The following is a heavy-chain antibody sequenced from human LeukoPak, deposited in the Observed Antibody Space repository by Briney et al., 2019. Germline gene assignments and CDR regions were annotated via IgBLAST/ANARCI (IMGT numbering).Heavy chain of an antibody. V-gene: IGHV3-15*01. Sequence: GGSLRLSCAASGFTFSNAWMSWVRQAPGKGLEWVGRIKSKTDGGTTGYAAPVKGRFTISRDDSKNTLYLQMNSLKTEDTAVYYCTTESYYDILTGPLNFDYWGQGTLVTVSS. J-gene: IGHJ4*02. CDR1: GFTFSNAW. CDR2: IKSKTDGGTT. D-gene: IGHD3-9*01. CDR3: TTESYYDILTGPLNFDY.